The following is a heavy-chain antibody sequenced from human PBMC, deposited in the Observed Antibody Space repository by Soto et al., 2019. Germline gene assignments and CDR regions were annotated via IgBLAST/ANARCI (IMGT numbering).Heavy chain of an antibody. D-gene: IGHD2-21*02. Sequence: EVQLVQSGAEVKKPGESLRISCQGSGYTFTTYWITWVRQMPGRGLEWMGRIDPSDSYTNYSPSFQGHVTISADKSTNTAYLEWRSLKASDSAIYYCACPRQAYGDRAYDYWGQGTLVTVSS. J-gene: IGHJ4*02. CDR3: ACPRQAYGDRAYDY. V-gene: IGHV5-10-1*03. CDR1: GYTFTTYW. CDR2: IDPSDSYT.